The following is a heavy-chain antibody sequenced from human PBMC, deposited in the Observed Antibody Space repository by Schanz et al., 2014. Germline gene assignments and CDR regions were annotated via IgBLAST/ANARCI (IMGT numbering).Heavy chain of an antibody. J-gene: IGHJ4*02. CDR1: GFTFRSYS. CDR3: AGGEYQLLYGN. Sequence: EVQLVESGGSLVQPGGSLRLSCAASGFTFRSYSMNWVRQAPGKGLEWISYISSTSRATSYADSVKGRFTISRDNAKNSLFLQMNSLRAEDTAVYYCAGGEYQLLYGNWGQGTLVTVSS. D-gene: IGHD2-2*02. V-gene: IGHV3-48*01. CDR2: ISSTSRAT.